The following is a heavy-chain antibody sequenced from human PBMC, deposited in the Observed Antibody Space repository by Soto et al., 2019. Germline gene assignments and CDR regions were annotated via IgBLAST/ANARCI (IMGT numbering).Heavy chain of an antibody. CDR3: ATSSGYLNYFDY. V-gene: IGHV3-30-3*01. CDR1: GFSFRTYP. D-gene: IGHD6-19*01. CDR2: ISYDGSSE. J-gene: IGHJ4*02. Sequence: QLHLVESGGGVVRPGESLRLSCVDSGFSFRTYPMHWVRQAPGKGLEWVALISYDGSSEAYGESVRDRFTVSRDNSKNTLYLQLNSLRPEDTAVYYYATSSGYLNYFDYWGQGTLVTVSS.